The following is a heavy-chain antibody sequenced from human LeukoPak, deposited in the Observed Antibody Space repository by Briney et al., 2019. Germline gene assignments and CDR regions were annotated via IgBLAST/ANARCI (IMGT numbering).Heavy chain of an antibody. D-gene: IGHD5-24*01. CDR1: GDSVPGSSVA. V-gene: IGHV6-1*01. CDR2: AYYRSRWIL. Sequence: SQTLSLTCVILGDSVPGSSVAWNWIRQSPARGLEWLGRAYYRSRWILHYGASVNSPITISPDTSKNQVALLLNSVTPEDTAVYYCVRQERTDFDYWGQGTLVTVSA. CDR3: VRQERTDFDY. J-gene: IGHJ4*02.